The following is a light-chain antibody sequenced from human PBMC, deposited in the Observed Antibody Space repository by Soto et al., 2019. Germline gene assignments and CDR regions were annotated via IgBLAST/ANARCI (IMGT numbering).Light chain of an antibody. CDR2: KAS. J-gene: IGKJ1*01. V-gene: IGKV1-5*03. CDR3: QQSYSNTWT. Sequence: DIQMTQSPSTLSASVGDRVTITCRASQTFGRWLAWSQQKPGKAPKLLIYKASTLKSGVPSRFSGSGYGTDLTLTISSMKHEDFATYYCQQSYSNTWTFGQGTKVDIK. CDR1: QTFGRW.